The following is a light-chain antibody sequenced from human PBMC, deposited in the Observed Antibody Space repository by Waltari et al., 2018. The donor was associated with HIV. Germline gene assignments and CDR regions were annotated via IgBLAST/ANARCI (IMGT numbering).Light chain of an antibody. CDR2: GVS. J-gene: IGKJ2*01. Sequence: EIVLTQSPGTLSLSPGERATLSCRASQRVSSSYLAGYQQKPGQAPRLFIYGVSSRATGVPDRFSGSGSGTDFTRTISRLEPEDFAVYYCQQYGSSPYTFGQGTKLEIK. V-gene: IGKV3-20*01. CDR1: QRVSSSY. CDR3: QQYGSSPYT.